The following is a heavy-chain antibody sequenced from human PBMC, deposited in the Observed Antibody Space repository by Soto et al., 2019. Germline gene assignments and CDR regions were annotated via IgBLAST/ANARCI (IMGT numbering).Heavy chain of an antibody. V-gene: IGHV4-34*01. CDR1: GGSFSGYY. D-gene: IGHD2-2*01. CDR2: INHSGST. J-gene: IGHJ4*02. CDR3: ARGGVDCSSTSCYAQTSFDY. Sequence: QVQLQQWGAGLLKPSETLSLTCAVYGGSFSGYYWSWIRQPPGKGLEWIGEINHSGSTNYNPSLKSRVTISVDTSKNQFSLKLSSVTAADTAVYYCARGGVDCSSTSCYAQTSFDYWGQGTLVTVSS.